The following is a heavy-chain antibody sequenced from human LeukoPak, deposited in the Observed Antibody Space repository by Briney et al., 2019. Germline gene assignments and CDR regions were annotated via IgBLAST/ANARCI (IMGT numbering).Heavy chain of an antibody. J-gene: IGHJ4*02. D-gene: IGHD6-19*01. V-gene: IGHV3-7*01. CDR3: ARGYSSGWDY. CDR2: IKQDGSEK. CDR1: GFTLSSYS. Sequence: GGSLRLSCAASGFTLSSYSMNWVRQAPGKGLEWVANIKQDGSEKYYVDSVKGRFTISRDNAKNSLYLQMNSLRAEDTAVYYCARGYSSGWDYWGQGTLVTVSS.